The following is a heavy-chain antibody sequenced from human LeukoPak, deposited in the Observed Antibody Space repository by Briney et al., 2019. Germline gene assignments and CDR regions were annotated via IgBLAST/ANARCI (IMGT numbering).Heavy chain of an antibody. V-gene: IGHV4-34*01. CDR3: ARGRARGNWFDP. CDR2: INHSGST. CDR1: GGCFSGYY. J-gene: IGHJ5*02. Sequence: PSETLSLTCAVYGGCFSGYYWSWIRQPPGKGLEWIGEINHSGSTNYNPSLKSRVTISVDTSKNQFSLKLSSVTAADTAVYYCARGRARGNWFDPWGQGTLVTVSS. D-gene: IGHD3-10*01.